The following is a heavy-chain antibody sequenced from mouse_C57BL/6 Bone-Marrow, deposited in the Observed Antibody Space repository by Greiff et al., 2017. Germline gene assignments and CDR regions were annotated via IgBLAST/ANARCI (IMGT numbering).Heavy chain of an antibody. CDR1: GFTFSSYG. CDR2: ISSGGSYT. J-gene: IGHJ4*01. V-gene: IGHV5-6*01. CDR3: ARLRTDY. D-gene: IGHD1-1*01. Sequence: EVKLMESGGDLVKPGGSLKLSCAASGFTFSSYGMSWVRQTPDKRLEWVATISSGGSYTYYPDSVKGRFTISRDNAKNTLYLQMSSLKSEDTAMYYCARLRTDYWGQGTSVTVSS.